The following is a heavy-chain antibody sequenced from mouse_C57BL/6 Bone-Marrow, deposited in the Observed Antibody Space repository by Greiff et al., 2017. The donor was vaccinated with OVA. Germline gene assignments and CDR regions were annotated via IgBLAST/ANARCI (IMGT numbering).Heavy chain of an antibody. CDR2: IYPRSGNT. V-gene: IGHV1-81*01. CDR1: GYTFTSYG. Sequence: VQLQQSGAELARPGASVKLSCKASGYTFTSYGISWVKQRTGQGLEWIGEIYPRSGNTYYNEKFKGKATLTADKSSSTAYRELRSLTSEDSAVYFCARREGSSGLYYFDYWGQGTTLTVSS. CDR3: ARREGSSGLYYFDY. J-gene: IGHJ2*01. D-gene: IGHD3-2*02.